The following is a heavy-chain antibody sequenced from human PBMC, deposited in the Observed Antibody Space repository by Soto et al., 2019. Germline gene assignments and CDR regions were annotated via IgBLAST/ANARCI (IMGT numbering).Heavy chain of an antibody. J-gene: IGHJ4*02. CDR1: GYSFISYG. CDR2: ISGYNGNT. V-gene: IGHV1-18*04. Sequence: QVQLVQSGGEVKQPGASVKVSCKASGYSFISYGIIWVRQAPGQGLEWMGWISGYNGNTKYAQKLQGRVTMTTDTSTSTVYMELRSLRSDDTAVYYGARDQWTLDHSRGWYGDWGQGTLVTVSS. D-gene: IGHD6-19*01. CDR3: ARDQWTLDHSRGWYGD.